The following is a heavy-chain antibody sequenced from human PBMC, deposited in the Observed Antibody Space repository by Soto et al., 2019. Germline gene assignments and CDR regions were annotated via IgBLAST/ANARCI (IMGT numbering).Heavy chain of an antibody. CDR2: IYYSGST. CDR3: ARLDGGYYYGMDV. J-gene: IGHJ6*02. CDR1: GGSISSSSYY. V-gene: IGHV4-39*01. Sequence: SETLSLTCTVSGGSISSSSYYWGWIRQPPGKGLEWIGSIYYSGSTYYNPSLKSRVTISVDTSKNQFSLKLSSVTAADTAVYYCARLDGGYYYGMDVWGQGTMVTVSS.